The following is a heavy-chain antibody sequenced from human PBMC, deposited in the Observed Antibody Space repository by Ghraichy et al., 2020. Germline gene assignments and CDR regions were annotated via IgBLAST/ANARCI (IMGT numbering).Heavy chain of an antibody. J-gene: IGHJ4*02. CDR1: GFTFSSYS. CDR2: ISSSSSYI. D-gene: IGHD3-22*01. V-gene: IGHV3-21*01. Sequence: GGSLRLSCAASGFTFSSYSMNWVRQAPGKGLEWVSSISSSSSYIYYADSVKGRFTISRDNAKNSLYLQMNSLRAEDTAVYYCATEGHPYYDSSGYLNYWGQGTLVTVSS. CDR3: ATEGHPYYDSSGYLNY.